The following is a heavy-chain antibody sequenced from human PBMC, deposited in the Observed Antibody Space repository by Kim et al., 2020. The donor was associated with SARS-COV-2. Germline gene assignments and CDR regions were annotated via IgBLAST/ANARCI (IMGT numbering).Heavy chain of an antibody. CDR1: GFTFSSYS. CDR3: ARDSGASWTYGMDV. D-gene: IGHD3-10*01. CDR2: ISSSSSYI. V-gene: IGHV3-21*01. Sequence: GGSLRLSCAASGFTFSSYSMNWVRRAPGKGLEWVSSISSSSSYIYYADSVKGRFTISRDNAKNSLYLQMNSLRAEDTAVYYCARDSGASWTYGMDVWGQGTTVTVSS. J-gene: IGHJ6*02.